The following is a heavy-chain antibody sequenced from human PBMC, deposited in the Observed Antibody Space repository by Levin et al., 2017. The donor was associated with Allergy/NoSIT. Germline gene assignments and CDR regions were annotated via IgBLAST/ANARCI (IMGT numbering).Heavy chain of an antibody. D-gene: IGHD2-2*01. Sequence: GESLKISCKGSGYSFTSYWIGWVRQMPGKGLEWMGIIYPGDSDTRYSPSFQGQVTISADKSISTAYLQWSSLKASDTAMYYCARGLYCSSSSCYPWGDAFDIWGQGTMVTVSS. CDR2: IYPGDSDT. V-gene: IGHV5-51*01. CDR3: ARGLYCSSSSCYPWGDAFDI. CDR1: GYSFTSYW. J-gene: IGHJ3*02.